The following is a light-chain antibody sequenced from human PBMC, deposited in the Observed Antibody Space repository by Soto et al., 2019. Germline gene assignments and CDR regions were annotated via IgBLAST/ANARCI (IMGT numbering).Light chain of an antibody. J-gene: IGLJ2*01. CDR2: VGTGGIVG. CDR3: GADHGLTRV. CDR1: SGYSNYK. V-gene: IGLV9-49*01. Sequence: QAVVTQPPSASASLGASVTLTCTLSSGYSNYKVDWYQQRPGKGPRFVMRVGTGGIVGSKGDGIPDRFSVLGSGLNRYLTIKNSQEEDESDYRCGADHGLTRVFGGGTKLTVL.